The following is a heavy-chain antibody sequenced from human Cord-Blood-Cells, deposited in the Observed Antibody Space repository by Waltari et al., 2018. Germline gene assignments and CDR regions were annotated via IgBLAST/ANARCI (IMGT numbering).Heavy chain of an antibody. CDR1: GFTFDDYA. CDR3: ATEIKYSSSSGFDY. V-gene: IGHV3-9*01. CDR2: ISWNSGSI. Sequence: EVQLVESGGGLVQPGRSLRLSCAASGFTFDDYAMHWVRQAPGKGREWVSGISWNSGSIGYADSVKCRFTISRDNSKNSLYLQMNSLRAEDTALYYCATEIKYSSSSGFDYWGQGTLVTVSS. J-gene: IGHJ4*02. D-gene: IGHD6-6*01.